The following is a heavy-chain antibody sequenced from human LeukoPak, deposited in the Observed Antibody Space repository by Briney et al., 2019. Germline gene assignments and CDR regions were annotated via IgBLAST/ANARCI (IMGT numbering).Heavy chain of an antibody. D-gene: IGHD3-3*01. CDR2: IRYDGSNK. Sequence: QPGGSLRLSCAASGFTFSSYGMHWVRQAPGKGLEGVAFIRYDGSNKYHADSVRGRFTISRDNSKNTLYLQMNSLRAEDTAVYYCAKDLFGVSWGQGTLVTVSS. CDR3: AKDLFGVS. J-gene: IGHJ5*02. V-gene: IGHV3-30*02. CDR1: GFTFSSYG.